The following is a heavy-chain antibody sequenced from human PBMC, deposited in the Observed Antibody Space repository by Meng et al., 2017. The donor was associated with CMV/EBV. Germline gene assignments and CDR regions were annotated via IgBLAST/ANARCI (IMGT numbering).Heavy chain of an antibody. CDR3: ARDVYYYDSSGYYIDY. CDR2: IRSKANSYAT. CDR1: GFTFSGSA. D-gene: IGHD3-22*01. J-gene: IGHJ4*02. V-gene: IGHV3-73*01. Sequence: GESLKISCAASGFTFSGSAMHWVRQASGKGLEWVGRIRSKANSYATAYAASVKGRFTISRDDSKNTAYLQMNSLKTEDTAVYYCARDVYYYDSSGYYIDYWGQGTLVTVSS.